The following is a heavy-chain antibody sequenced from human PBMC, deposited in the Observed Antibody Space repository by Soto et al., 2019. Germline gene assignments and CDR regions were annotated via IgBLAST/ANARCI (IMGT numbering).Heavy chain of an antibody. CDR3: AKSRLSGGNSFWVDY. Sequence: QVQLVESGGGVVQPGRSLRLSCAASGFTFSSFGMHGFRQPPGKGREWLAVISDDGNNKYYGDSVKGRFTVSRDNSKNTLYLQLNSLRDVDMAMYYCAKSRLSGGNSFWVDYWGHGNLVTVSS. CDR2: ISDDGNNK. J-gene: IGHJ4*01. CDR1: GFTFSSFG. D-gene: IGHD2-15*01. V-gene: IGHV3-30*18.